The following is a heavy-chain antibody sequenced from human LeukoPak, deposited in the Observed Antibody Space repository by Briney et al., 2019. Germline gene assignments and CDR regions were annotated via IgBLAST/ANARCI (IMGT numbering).Heavy chain of an antibody. J-gene: IGHJ4*02. CDR1: GGSITSGSYY. CDR3: ARVQYNFGQPLYYFDY. V-gene: IGHV4-39*07. Sequence: SETLSLTCTVSGGSITSGSYYWGWVRQPPGKGLEWIGSLHYSGNTYYNPSLKSRVTISVDTSKNQFSLKLKSVTAADTAFYYCARVQYNFGQPLYYFDYWGQGTLVTVSS. CDR2: LHYSGNT. D-gene: IGHD1-1*01.